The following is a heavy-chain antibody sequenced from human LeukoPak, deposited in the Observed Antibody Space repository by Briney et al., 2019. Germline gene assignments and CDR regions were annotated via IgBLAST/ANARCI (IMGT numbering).Heavy chain of an antibody. CDR3: ARELRPRKLLWFGELFDYGMDV. CDR2: IIPILGIA. Sequence: GASVKVSRKASGGTFSSYAISWVRQAPGQGLEWMGRIIPILGIANYAQKFQGRVTITADKSTSTAYMELSSLRSEDTAVYYCARELRPRKLLWFGELFDYGMDVWGQGTTVTVSS. V-gene: IGHV1-69*04. CDR1: GGTFSSYA. D-gene: IGHD3-10*01. J-gene: IGHJ6*02.